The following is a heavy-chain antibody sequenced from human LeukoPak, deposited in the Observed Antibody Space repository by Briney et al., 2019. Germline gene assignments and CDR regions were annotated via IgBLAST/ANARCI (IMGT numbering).Heavy chain of an antibody. D-gene: IGHD6-19*01. CDR1: GGSISSYY. J-gene: IGHJ3*02. Sequence: PSETLSLTCTVSGGSISSYYWSWIRQPPGKGLEWIGYIYYSGSTNYNPSLKSRVTISVDTSKNQFSLKLSSVTAADTAVYYRARDLRTQWLGDAFDIWGQGTMVTVSS. CDR3: ARDLRTQWLGDAFDI. CDR2: IYYSGST. V-gene: IGHV4-59*01.